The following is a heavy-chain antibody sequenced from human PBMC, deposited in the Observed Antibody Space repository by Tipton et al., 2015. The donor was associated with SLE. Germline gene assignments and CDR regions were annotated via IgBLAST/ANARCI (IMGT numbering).Heavy chain of an antibody. CDR2: IYYSGST. Sequence: TLSLTCTVSGASISSHYWSWIRQPPGKGLEWIGYIYYSGSTNYNPSLKSRVTISVDTSKNQFSLKLSSVTAADTAVYYCARALPGGPRFDYWGQGTLVTVSS. V-gene: IGHV4-59*11. CDR3: ARALPGGPRFDY. J-gene: IGHJ4*02. CDR1: GASISSHY.